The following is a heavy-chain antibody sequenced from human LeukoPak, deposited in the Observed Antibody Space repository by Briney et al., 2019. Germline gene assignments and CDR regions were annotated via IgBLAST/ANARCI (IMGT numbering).Heavy chain of an antibody. J-gene: IGHJ4*02. CDR3: ARDRNTDFWSGYYTNYFDY. Sequence: PGGSPRLSCAASGFTFSSYSMNWVRQAPGKGLEWVSYISSSGSTIYYADSVKGRFTISRDNARNSQYLQMNTLRAEDTAVYYCARDRNTDFWSGYYTNYFDYWGQGTLVTVSS. CDR2: ISSSGSTI. V-gene: IGHV3-48*04. D-gene: IGHD3-3*01. CDR1: GFTFSSYS.